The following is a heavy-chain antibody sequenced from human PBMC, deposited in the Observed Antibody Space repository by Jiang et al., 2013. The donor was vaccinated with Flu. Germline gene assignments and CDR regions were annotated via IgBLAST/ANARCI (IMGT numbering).Heavy chain of an antibody. CDR2: ISWNSGSI. J-gene: IGHJ3*02. CDR3: AKDTYYYNSRGAFDI. Sequence: WVSSISWNSGSIDYVDSVKGRFTISRDNAKNSLYLQMNSLRAEDTALYYCAKDTYYYNSRGAFDIWGQGTMVTVSS. D-gene: IGHD3-22*01. V-gene: IGHV3-9*01.